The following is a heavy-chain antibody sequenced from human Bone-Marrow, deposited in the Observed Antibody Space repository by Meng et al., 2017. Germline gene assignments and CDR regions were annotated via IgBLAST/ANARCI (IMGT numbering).Heavy chain of an antibody. J-gene: IGHJ4*02. V-gene: IGHV3-23*01. CDR1: GFTFSSYA. CDR2: IGGSGGST. Sequence: GESLKISCAASGFTFSSYAMSWVRQAPGKGLEWVSAIGGSGGSTYYADSVKGRFTISRNNAKNSLYLQMNSLRAEDTAVYYCARDPVGSMLSITKDYGGFDYWGQGTLVTVSS. D-gene: IGHD4-23*01. CDR3: ARDPVGSMLSITKDYGGFDY.